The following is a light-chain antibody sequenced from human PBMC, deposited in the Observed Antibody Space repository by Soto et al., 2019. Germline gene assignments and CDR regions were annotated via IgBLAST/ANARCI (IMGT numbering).Light chain of an antibody. CDR1: QSVSSSY. CDR2: GAS. Sequence: EIVLTQSPGTLSLSPGEIATLSCRASQSVSSSYLAWYQQKPGQAPRLLISGASSRATGIPERFSGSGSGTDFTLTISRLEPEDFAVYYCQQYGSSPLFTFGPGTKVDIK. J-gene: IGKJ3*01. CDR3: QQYGSSPLFT. V-gene: IGKV3-20*01.